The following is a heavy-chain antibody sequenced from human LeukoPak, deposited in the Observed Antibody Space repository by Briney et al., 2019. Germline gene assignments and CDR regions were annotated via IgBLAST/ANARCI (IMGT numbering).Heavy chain of an antibody. CDR3: ARETYYYDSSGSKIGGLGAFDI. CDR1: GYTFTSYG. D-gene: IGHD3-22*01. V-gene: IGHV1-69*13. CDR2: IIPIFGTA. J-gene: IGHJ3*02. Sequence: ASVKVSCKASGYTFTSYGISWVRQAPGQGLEWMGGIIPIFGTANYAQKFQGRVTITADESTSTAYMELSSLRSEDTAVYYCARETYYYDSSGSKIGGLGAFDIWGQGTMVTVSS.